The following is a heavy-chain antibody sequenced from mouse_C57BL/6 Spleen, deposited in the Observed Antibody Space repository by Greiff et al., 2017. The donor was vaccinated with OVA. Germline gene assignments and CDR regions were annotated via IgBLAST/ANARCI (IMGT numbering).Heavy chain of an antibody. CDR1: GYAFSSSW. Sequence: QVQLQQSGPELVKPGASVKISCKASGYAFSSSWMNWVKQRPGKGLEWIGRIYPGDGDTNYNGKFKGKATLTADKSSSTAYMQLSSLTSEDSAVYFCARLRNYGSSGGYFDYWGQGTTLTVSS. V-gene: IGHV1-82*01. CDR2: IYPGDGDT. CDR3: ARLRNYGSSGGYFDY. J-gene: IGHJ2*01. D-gene: IGHD1-1*01.